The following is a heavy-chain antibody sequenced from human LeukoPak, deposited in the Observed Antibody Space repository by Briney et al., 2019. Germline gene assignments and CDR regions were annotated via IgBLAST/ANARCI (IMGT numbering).Heavy chain of an antibody. D-gene: IGHD3-10*01. J-gene: IGHJ4*02. CDR2: IKPGDSGN. V-gene: IGHV5-51*01. CDR3: ARRWGSGIYLIDY. CDR1: GYSFTTYW. Sequence: GESLKIPCKGSGYSFTTYWIGWVRQIPGEGREWLGIIKPGDSGNIDRPSFKGEITISADKSSSTAYLQWSSLKASDTATYHCARRWGSGIYLIDYWGEGALVT.